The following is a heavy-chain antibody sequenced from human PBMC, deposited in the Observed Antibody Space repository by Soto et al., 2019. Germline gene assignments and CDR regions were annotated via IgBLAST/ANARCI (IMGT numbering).Heavy chain of an antibody. D-gene: IGHD2-15*01. CDR1: GFSLSTSGMC. J-gene: IGHJ6*02. Sequence: SGPTLVNPTQTLTLTCTFSGFSLSTSGMCVSWIRQPPGKALEWLALIDWDDDKYYSTSLKTRLTISKDTSKNQVVLTMTNMDPVDTATYYCARIQDAPYYYYGMDVWGRGTTVTVSS. V-gene: IGHV2-70*01. CDR2: IDWDDDK. CDR3: ARIQDAPYYYYGMDV.